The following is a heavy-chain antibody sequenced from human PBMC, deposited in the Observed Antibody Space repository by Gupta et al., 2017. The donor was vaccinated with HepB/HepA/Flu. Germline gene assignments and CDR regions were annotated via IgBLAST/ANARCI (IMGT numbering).Heavy chain of an antibody. D-gene: IGHD1-26*01. Sequence: QLQLQESGPGLVKPSETLSLTCTVSGGSISSSSYYWGWISQPPGKGLEWIGSIYYSGRKYYNPARKSRVTISVETSKKQLSQKLSSVTAAETAVYYFAIQVGGAPHRYFAYGGQGTMVTVYS. J-gene: IGHJ4*02. CDR1: GGSISSSSYY. V-gene: IGHV4-39*01. CDR3: AIQVGGAPHRYFAY. CDR2: IYYSGRK.